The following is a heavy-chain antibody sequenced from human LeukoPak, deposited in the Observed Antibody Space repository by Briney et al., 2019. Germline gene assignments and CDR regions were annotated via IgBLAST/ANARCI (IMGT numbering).Heavy chain of an antibody. Sequence: GGSLRLSCAASGFTFSTYNMNWVRQAPGKGLEWVSSIPSAGTYIYYADSVKGRFTISRDNAKNSLYLQMNSLRAEDTAVYYCTQNVITIFGAEDAFDIWGQGTMVTVSS. CDR1: GFTFSTYN. V-gene: IGHV3-21*01. CDR3: TQNVITIFGAEDAFDI. D-gene: IGHD3-3*01. J-gene: IGHJ3*02. CDR2: IPSAGTYI.